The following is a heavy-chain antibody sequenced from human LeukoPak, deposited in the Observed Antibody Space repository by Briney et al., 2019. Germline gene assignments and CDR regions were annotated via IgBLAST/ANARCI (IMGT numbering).Heavy chain of an antibody. Sequence: PGGSLRLSCSASGFTFSSYVMHWVRQAPGKGLEYVSGISSNGDRTYYADSVKGRFTISRDNSKNTLYLQMNSLSAEDTAIYYCAKFTREYCSSTSCPNWFDPWGQGTLVTVSS. V-gene: IGHV3-64*04. J-gene: IGHJ5*02. D-gene: IGHD2-2*01. CDR3: AKFTREYCSSTSCPNWFDP. CDR1: GFTFSSYV. CDR2: ISSNGDRT.